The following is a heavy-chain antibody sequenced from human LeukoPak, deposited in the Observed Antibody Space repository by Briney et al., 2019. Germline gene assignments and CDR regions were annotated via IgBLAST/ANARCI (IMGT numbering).Heavy chain of an antibody. CDR2: ISGISGSTT. D-gene: IGHD3-10*01. Sequence: GGSLTLSCAASGFNFADHAMRWVRQAPGKGLEWVSAISGISGSTTIYADSVKGRFAVSRDNSRNTLFLQMNSLRAEDTAVYYCAKNYASGRGVPYAMDVWGQGTRSPSP. CDR1: GFNFADHA. J-gene: IGHJ6*02. CDR3: AKNYASGRGVPYAMDV. V-gene: IGHV3-23*01.